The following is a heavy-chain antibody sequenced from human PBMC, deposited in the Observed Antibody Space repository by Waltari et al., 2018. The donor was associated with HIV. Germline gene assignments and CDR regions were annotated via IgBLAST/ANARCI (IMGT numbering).Heavy chain of an antibody. Sequence: EVQLVVSGGDLIQPGGSLRLSCLASEFTVSNSYMSWVRQDPGKGLGWVSIIYSDGRTYYADSVKGRFTISRDNYKNTLYLQMNSLRVEDTAVYYCARDTYGGMGGVDSWGQGTLVTVSS. D-gene: IGHD4-17*01. J-gene: IGHJ4*02. CDR3: ARDTYGGMGGVDS. CDR2: IYSDGRT. CDR1: EFTVSNSY. V-gene: IGHV3-53*01.